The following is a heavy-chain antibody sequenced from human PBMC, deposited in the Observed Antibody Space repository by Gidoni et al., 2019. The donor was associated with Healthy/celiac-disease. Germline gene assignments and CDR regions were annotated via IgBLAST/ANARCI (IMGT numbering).Heavy chain of an antibody. D-gene: IGHD3-22*01. Sequence: EVQLLESGGGLVQPGGSLRLSCAASGFTFSSYAMSWVRQAPGKGLEWVSAISGSGGSTYYADSVKGRFTISRDNSKNTLYLQMNSLRAEDTAVYYCAKALWYYDSSSLYYFDYWGQGTLVTVSS. CDR2: ISGSGGST. CDR3: AKALWYYDSSSLYYFDY. CDR1: GFTFSSYA. V-gene: IGHV3-23*01. J-gene: IGHJ4*02.